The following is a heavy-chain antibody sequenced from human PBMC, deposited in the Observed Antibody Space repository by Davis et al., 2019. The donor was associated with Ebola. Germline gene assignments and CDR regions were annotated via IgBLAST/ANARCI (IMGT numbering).Heavy chain of an antibody. CDR1: GGSFSGYY. J-gene: IGHJ2*01. CDR3: ARGWHFDL. Sequence: PSETLSLTCAVYGGSFSGYYWSWIRQPPGKGLEWIGEINHSGSTNYNPSLKSRVTISVDTSKNQFSLKLSSVTAADTAVYYCARGWHFDLWGRGTLVTVSS. V-gene: IGHV4-34*01. CDR2: INHSGST.